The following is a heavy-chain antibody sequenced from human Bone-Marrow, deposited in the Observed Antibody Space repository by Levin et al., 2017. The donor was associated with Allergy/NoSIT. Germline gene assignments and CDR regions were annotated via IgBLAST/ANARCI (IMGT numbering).Heavy chain of an antibody. V-gene: IGHV1-69*08. J-gene: IGHJ4*02. CDR2: IVPIIGSA. CDR3: AGGDDGSSWYLFNY. D-gene: IGHD6-13*01. Sequence: GQGLEWMGMIVPIIGSANYAKKFQGRVAITADKFTNTAYLEVNSLTSQDTAVYYCAGGDDGSSWYLFNYWGQGSQVTVSS.